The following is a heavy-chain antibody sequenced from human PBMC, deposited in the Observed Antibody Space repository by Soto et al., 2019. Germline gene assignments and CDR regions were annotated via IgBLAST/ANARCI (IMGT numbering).Heavy chain of an antibody. CDR2: IYSGGST. CDR1: RFTFSTYA. D-gene: IGHD6-13*01. CDR3: ARGGSSSWPDDY. J-gene: IGHJ4*02. V-gene: IGHV3-53*01. Sequence: GGSLRLSCATSRFTFSTYAMTWVRQTPGKGLEWVSVIYSGGSTYYADSVKGRFTISRDNSKNTLYLQMNSLRAEDTAVYYCARGGSSSWPDDYWGQGT.